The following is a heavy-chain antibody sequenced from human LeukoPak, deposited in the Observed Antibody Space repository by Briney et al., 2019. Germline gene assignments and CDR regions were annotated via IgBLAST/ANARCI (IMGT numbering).Heavy chain of an antibody. D-gene: IGHD6-19*01. CDR1: GFAFGSEA. CDR2: ISPGGGTT. J-gene: IGHJ4*02. CDR3: ARAGGSGWSPFDY. V-gene: IGHV3-23*01. Sequence: GGSLRLSCAVSGFAFGSEAMSWVRQSPARGLEWVASISPGGGTTYYADYVKGRFTISRDDSKSTLYLQMNSLRAEDTAVYYCARAGGSGWSPFDYWGQGTLVTVSS.